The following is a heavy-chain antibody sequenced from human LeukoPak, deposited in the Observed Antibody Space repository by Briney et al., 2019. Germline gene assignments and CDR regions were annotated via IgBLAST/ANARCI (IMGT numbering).Heavy chain of an antibody. V-gene: IGHV3-23*01. J-gene: IGHJ4*02. D-gene: IGHD3-9*01. CDR3: AKDHILRYFDWSPEYYFDY. Sequence: GGSLRLSCAASGFTFSGYAMSWVRQAPGKGLEWVSAISGSGGSTYCADSVKGRFTISRDNSKNTLYLQMNSLRAEDTAVYYCAKDHILRYFDWSPEYYFDYWGQGTLVTVSS. CDR2: ISGSGGST. CDR1: GFTFSGYA.